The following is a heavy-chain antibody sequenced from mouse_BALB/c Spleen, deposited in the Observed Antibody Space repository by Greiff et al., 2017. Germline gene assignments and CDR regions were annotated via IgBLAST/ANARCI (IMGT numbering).Heavy chain of an antibody. CDR3: ARDGYDVGLYFDY. D-gene: IGHD2-2*01. CDR2: IDPANGNT. Sequence: EVQLQQSGAELVRSGASVKLSCTASGFNIKDTYMHWVKQRPEQGLEWIGRIDPANGNTKYDPKFQGKATITADTSSNTAYLQLSSLTSEDTAVYYCARDGYDVGLYFDYWGQGTTRTVSS. J-gene: IGHJ2*01. V-gene: IGHV14-3*02. CDR1: GFNIKDTY.